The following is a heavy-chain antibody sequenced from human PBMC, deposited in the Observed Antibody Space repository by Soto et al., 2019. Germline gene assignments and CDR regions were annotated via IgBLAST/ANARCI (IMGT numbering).Heavy chain of an antibody. CDR2: IIPISGTA. V-gene: IGHV1-69*01. CDR3: ATSQGSSTSLEIYYYYYYGMDV. D-gene: IGHD2-2*01. Sequence: QVQLVQSGAEVKKPGSSVKVSCKASGGTFSSYAISWVRQAPGQGLEWMGGIIPISGTANYAQKFQGRVTITADESTSTAYMELSSLRSEDTAVYYCATSQGSSTSLEIYYYYYYGMDVWGQWTTVTVSS. J-gene: IGHJ6*02. CDR1: GGTFSSYA.